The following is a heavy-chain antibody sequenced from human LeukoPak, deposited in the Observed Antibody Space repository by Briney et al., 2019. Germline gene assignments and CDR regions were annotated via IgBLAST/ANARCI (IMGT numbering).Heavy chain of an antibody. CDR1: GGSFSGYY. Sequence: SETLSLTCAVYGGSFSGYYWSWTRQPPGKGLEWIGEINHSGSTNYNPSLKSRVTISVDTSKNQFSLKLSSVTAADTAVYYCAREKRVYSSSWQRWFDIWGQGTMVTVSS. J-gene: IGHJ3*02. V-gene: IGHV4-34*01. D-gene: IGHD6-13*01. CDR3: AREKRVYSSSWQRWFDI. CDR2: INHSGST.